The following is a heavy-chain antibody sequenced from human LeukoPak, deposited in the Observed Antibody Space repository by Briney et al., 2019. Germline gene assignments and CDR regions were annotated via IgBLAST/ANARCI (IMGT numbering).Heavy chain of an antibody. V-gene: IGHV4-39*01. CDR3: ARASLAVASPFDS. CDR1: GGSITSGTYY. CDR2: CFYTGST. Sequence: SETLSLTCTVSGGSITSGTYYWDWIRQPPGKGLEWIGTCFYTGSTYYNPSLRSRVTMSVDTSKNQFSLNLNSVTAADTAVYYCARASLAVASPFDSWGQGILVIVSS. D-gene: IGHD6-19*01. J-gene: IGHJ4*02.